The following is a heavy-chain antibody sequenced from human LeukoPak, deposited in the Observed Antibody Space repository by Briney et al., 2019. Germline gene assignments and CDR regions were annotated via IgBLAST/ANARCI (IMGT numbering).Heavy chain of an antibody. CDR2: IIPIFGTA. Sequence: ASVKVSCKASGGTFSSYAISWVRQAPGQGLEWMGGIIPIFGTANYAQKFQGRVTITADESTSTAYMELSSVRSEDTAVYYCAREGEASIVGATGTFDYWGQGTLVTVSS. V-gene: IGHV1-69*01. D-gene: IGHD1-26*01. CDR3: AREGEASIVGATGTFDY. CDR1: GGTFSSYA. J-gene: IGHJ4*02.